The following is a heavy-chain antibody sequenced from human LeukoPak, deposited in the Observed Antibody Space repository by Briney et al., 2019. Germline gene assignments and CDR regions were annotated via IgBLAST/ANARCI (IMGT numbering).Heavy chain of an antibody. CDR2: IYYSGSS. J-gene: IGHJ3*02. V-gene: IGHV4-39*07. Sequence: SETLSLTCPVSGGSIRSSSYYLGWIRQPPGKGLKWIGSIYYSGSSYYTPSLKSRVTISVDTSKNQFSLKLTSVTAADTALYYCARDLYSSKTNDAFVIWGQGTMVTVSS. D-gene: IGHD6-13*01. CDR3: ARDLYSSKTNDAFVI. CDR1: GGSIRSSSYY.